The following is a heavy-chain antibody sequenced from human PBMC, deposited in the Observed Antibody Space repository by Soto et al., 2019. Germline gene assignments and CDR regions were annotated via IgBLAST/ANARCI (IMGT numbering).Heavy chain of an antibody. CDR1: GYTLTELS. CDR3: ATVISSGWYITNWFDP. D-gene: IGHD6-19*01. J-gene: IGHJ5*02. Sequence: GASVKVSCKVSGYTLTELSMHWVRQAPGKGLEWMGGFDPEDGETIYAQKFQGRVTMTEDTSTDTAYMELSSLRPEDTAVYYCATVISSGWYITNWFDPWGQGTLVTVSS. CDR2: FDPEDGET. V-gene: IGHV1-24*01.